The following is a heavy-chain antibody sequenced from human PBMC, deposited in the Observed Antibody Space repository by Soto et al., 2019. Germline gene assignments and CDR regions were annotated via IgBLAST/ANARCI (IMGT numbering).Heavy chain of an antibody. Sequence: SVKVSCKTSGGTFSSYAISWVRQAPGQGLEWMGGIIPIFGTANYAQKFQGRVTITADKSTSTAYMELSSLRSEDTAVYYCARVYCSSTSCYRGVGYYYGMDVWGQGTTFTVSS. J-gene: IGHJ6*02. CDR1: GGTFSSYA. V-gene: IGHV1-69*06. CDR2: IIPIFGTA. CDR3: ARVYCSSTSCYRGVGYYYGMDV. D-gene: IGHD2-2*01.